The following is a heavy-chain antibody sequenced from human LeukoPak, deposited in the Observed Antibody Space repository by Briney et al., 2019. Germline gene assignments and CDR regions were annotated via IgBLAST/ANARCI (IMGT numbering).Heavy chain of an antibody. D-gene: IGHD2-2*01. Sequence: GGSLRPSCAASGFTFSSYGMHWVRQAPGKGLEWVAFIRSIGTNTYYADSVKGRFTISRDNSKNTLYLQMNSLRAEDTAVYYCATYTSSYFDYWGQGTLVTVSS. V-gene: IGHV3-30*02. CDR1: GFTFSSYG. J-gene: IGHJ4*02. CDR2: IRSIGTNT. CDR3: ATYTSSYFDY.